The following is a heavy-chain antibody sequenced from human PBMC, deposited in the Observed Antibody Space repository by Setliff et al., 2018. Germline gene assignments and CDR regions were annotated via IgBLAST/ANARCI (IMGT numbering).Heavy chain of an antibody. CDR2: IYTSGII. Sequence: PSETLSLTCTVSGASISSYYWSWIRQPPGKGLEWIGYIYTSGIINYNPSLKSRVTMSLDTSKNQFSLSLTSVTAADTAMYFCARTARVPDCSGQGILVTVSS. V-gene: IGHV4-4*08. CDR1: GASISSYY. CDR3: ARTARVPDC. J-gene: IGHJ4*02.